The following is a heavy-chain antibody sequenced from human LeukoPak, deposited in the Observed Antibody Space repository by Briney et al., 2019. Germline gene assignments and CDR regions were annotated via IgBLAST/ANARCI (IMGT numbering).Heavy chain of an antibody. CDR3: ARGRGGHGDLGHFDS. CDR1: GGSISSYY. Sequence: SETLSLTCTVSGGSISSYYWSWIRQPPGKGLEWIGYIYYSGSTNYNPSFTGRVTLSIDTSKNQFSLKLSSVTAADTALYYCARGRGGHGDLGHFDSWGQGTLVIVSS. J-gene: IGHJ5*01. CDR2: IYYSGST. D-gene: IGHD4-17*01. V-gene: IGHV4-59*08.